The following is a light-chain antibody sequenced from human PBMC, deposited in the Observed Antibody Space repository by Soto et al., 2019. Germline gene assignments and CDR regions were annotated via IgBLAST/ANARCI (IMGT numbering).Light chain of an antibody. Sequence: DLQMTQSPSSLSASVGDRVTISCRASQGINNYLAWYQQKPGKVPKLLIYAASTLQSGGPSRFSGSGSGTDFTLTITGLQPEDVATYYCQKDNSAPPVTFGPGTKVDV. CDR3: QKDNSAPPVT. V-gene: IGKV1-27*01. CDR2: AAS. J-gene: IGKJ3*01. CDR1: QGINNY.